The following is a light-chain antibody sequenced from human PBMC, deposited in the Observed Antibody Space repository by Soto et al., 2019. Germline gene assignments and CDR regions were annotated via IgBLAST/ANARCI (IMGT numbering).Light chain of an antibody. CDR3: QQGYSFTVT. CDR1: QSISPF. Sequence: DIQVTQSPSTLSASVGDRVTITCRASQSISPFLAWYQKKPGKAPKLLVYAASSLQSGVPSRFSGSGSGTDFNLTIGRLQTEDFATYYCQQGYSFTVTFGGGTKVDIK. CDR2: AAS. V-gene: IGKV1-12*01. J-gene: IGKJ4*01.